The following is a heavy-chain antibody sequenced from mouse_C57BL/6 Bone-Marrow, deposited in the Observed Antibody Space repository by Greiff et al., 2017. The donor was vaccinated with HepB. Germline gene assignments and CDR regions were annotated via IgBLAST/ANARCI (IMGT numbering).Heavy chain of an antibody. Sequence: QVQLQHPGTELVKPGASVKLSCKASGYTFTSYWMHWVKQRPGQGLEWIGNINPSNGGTNYNEKFKSKATLTVDKSSSTAYMQLSSLTSEDSAVYYCSVGSTFYYAMDYWGQGTSVTVSS. V-gene: IGHV1-53*01. CDR2: INPSNGGT. D-gene: IGHD1-1*02. CDR1: GYTFTSYW. CDR3: SVGSTFYYAMDY. J-gene: IGHJ4*01.